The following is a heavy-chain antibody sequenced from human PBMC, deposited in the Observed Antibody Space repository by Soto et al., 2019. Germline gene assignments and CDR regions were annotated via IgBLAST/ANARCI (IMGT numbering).Heavy chain of an antibody. Sequence: PSETLSLTCTVSGGSISSYYWSWIRQPPGKGLEWIGYIYYSGSTNYNPSLKSRVTISVDTSKNQFSLKLSSVTAADTAVYYCARRMYSSDSGFDFWGQGTLVTVSS. V-gene: IGHV4-59*08. J-gene: IGHJ4*02. CDR2: IYYSGST. CDR1: GGSISSYY. D-gene: IGHD3-22*01. CDR3: ARRMYSSDSGFDF.